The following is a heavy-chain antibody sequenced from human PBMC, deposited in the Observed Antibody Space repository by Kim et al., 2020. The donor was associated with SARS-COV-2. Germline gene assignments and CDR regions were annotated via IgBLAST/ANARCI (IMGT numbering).Heavy chain of an antibody. D-gene: IGHD3-16*01. CDR2: ISGSGGST. Sequence: GGSLRLSCAASGFTFSSYAMSWVRQAPGKVLEWVSAISGSGGSTYYADSVKGRFTISRDNSKNTLYLQMNSLRAEDTAVYYCAKDGGDYVWGNFDYWGQGTLVTVSS. CDR1: GFTFSSYA. CDR3: AKDGGDYVWGNFDY. V-gene: IGHV3-23*01. J-gene: IGHJ4*02.